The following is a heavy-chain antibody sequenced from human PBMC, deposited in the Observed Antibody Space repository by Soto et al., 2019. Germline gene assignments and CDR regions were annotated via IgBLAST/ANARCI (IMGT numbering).Heavy chain of an antibody. J-gene: IGHJ4*02. D-gene: IGHD2-2*02. V-gene: IGHV3-23*01. CDR2: ISGSGGST. CDR1: GFTFSSYA. Sequence: GGSLRLSCAASGFTFSSYAMSWVRQAPGKGLEWVSAISGSGGSTYYADSVKGRFTISRDNSKNTLYLQMNSLRAEDTAVYYCAKASSIVVVTAAIDYWGQGTLVTVSS. CDR3: AKASSIVVVTAAIDY.